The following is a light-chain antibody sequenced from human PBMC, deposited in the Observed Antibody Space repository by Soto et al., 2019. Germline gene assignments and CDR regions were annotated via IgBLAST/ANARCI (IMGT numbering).Light chain of an antibody. J-gene: IGKJ1*01. Sequence: EIVLSQSPGTLSLSPGERATLSCRASQTVSTNYLAWYQQKPGQXXXLXXYXAXNRATGIPDRFSGSGSGTDFTLSISRLEPGDFAVYYCQHYRAFGQGTKVDIK. V-gene: IGKV3-20*01. CDR1: QTVSTNY. CDR2: XAX. CDR3: QHYRA.